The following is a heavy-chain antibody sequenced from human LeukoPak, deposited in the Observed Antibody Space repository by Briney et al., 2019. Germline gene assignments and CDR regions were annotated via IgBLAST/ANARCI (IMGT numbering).Heavy chain of an antibody. D-gene: IGHD3-9*01. V-gene: IGHV3-23*01. CDR3: ARGLTPQRGKGWFDP. CDR1: GFTLTTYA. J-gene: IGHJ5*02. CDR2: ISGSGEAT. Sequence: GGSLRLSCAVSGFTLTTYAMSWVRQAPGKGLEWVSAISGSGEATWYADSVKGRFSISRDTTKNTLFLQMNSLRAEDTAVYYCARGLTPQRGKGWFDPWGQGTLVTVSS.